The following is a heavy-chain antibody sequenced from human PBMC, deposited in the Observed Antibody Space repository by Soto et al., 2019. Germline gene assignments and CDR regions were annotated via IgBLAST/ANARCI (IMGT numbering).Heavy chain of an antibody. V-gene: IGHV1-18*04. CDR2: ISPYTGKT. Sequence: ASVKVSCKASGYIFLTYGHSWVRQAPGQGLEWMGWISPYTGKTNYAQKIQGRLTMTTDTSTSTVYMELRSLRSDDTAVYYCVRDLDGAGSYYTDYWGRGTLVTVSS. CDR3: VRDLDGAGSYYTDY. J-gene: IGHJ4*02. D-gene: IGHD3-10*01. CDR1: GYIFLTYG.